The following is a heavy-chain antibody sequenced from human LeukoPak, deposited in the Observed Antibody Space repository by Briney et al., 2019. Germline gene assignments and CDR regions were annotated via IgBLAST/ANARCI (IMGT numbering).Heavy chain of an antibody. CDR1: GFTFNSYA. CDR2: IGFGDDSA. Sequence: GGSLRLSCAASGFTFNSYAMSWVRQAPGKGLEWVSTIGFGDDSAYYADSVKGRFTISRDNSKNTLYLQMNYLRAEDTAVYYCAKDPTSVGGRHDWLLDSWGQGTLVTVSS. V-gene: IGHV3-23*01. J-gene: IGHJ5*02. CDR3: AKDPTSVGGRHDWLLDS. D-gene: IGHD3-9*01.